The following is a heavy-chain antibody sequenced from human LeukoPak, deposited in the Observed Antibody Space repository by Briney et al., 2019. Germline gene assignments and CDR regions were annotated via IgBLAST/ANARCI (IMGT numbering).Heavy chain of an antibody. CDR2: MNQDGSEK. CDR3: ARGYSYSFDY. Sequence: GGSLRLSCAASGFIFSDSWMSWVRQAPGKGLEWVANMNQDGSEKNYVDSVKGRFTIPRDNAKNSLYLQMNSLRAEDTAVYYCARGYSYSFDYWGQGTLVTVSS. D-gene: IGHD3-10*01. J-gene: IGHJ4*02. V-gene: IGHV3-7*03. CDR1: GFIFSDSW.